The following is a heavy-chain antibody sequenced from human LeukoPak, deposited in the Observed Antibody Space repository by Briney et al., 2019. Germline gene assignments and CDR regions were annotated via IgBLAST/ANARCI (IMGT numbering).Heavy chain of an antibody. Sequence: GGSLRLSCAASGFTYISYDMSWARQAPGKGMEWVSAMSVSGGFTYYADSVRGRFTISRDNSKNTLYLQMNSLRAEDTAVYYCVKDTALTITYYHYVMDVWGKGTTVTVST. CDR2: MSVSGGFT. CDR3: VKDTALTITYYHYVMDV. D-gene: IGHD3-3*01. CDR1: GFTYISYD. V-gene: IGHV3-23*01. J-gene: IGHJ6*04.